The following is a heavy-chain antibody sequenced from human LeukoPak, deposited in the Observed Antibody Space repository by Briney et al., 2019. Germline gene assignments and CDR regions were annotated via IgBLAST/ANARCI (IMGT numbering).Heavy chain of an antibody. D-gene: IGHD3-22*01. CDR1: GFTFSSYW. J-gene: IGHJ3*02. V-gene: IGHV3-74*01. CDR2: INSDGSST. CDR3: ARARVHYYDSSGYYGAFDI. Sequence: GGSLRLSCAASGFTFSSYWMHWVRQAPGKGLVWVSRINSDGSSTSYADSVKGRFTISRDNAKNTLYLQVNSLRAEDTAVYYCARARVHYYDSSGYYGAFDIWGQGTMVTVSS.